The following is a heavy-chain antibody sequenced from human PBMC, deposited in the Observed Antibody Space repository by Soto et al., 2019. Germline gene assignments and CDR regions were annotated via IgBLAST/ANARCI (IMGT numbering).Heavy chain of an antibody. CDR1: GYSFNNNW. D-gene: IGHD3-22*01. J-gene: IGHJ4*02. CDR2: IYPGNSDS. CDR3: ARPDSNGSSDY. Sequence: PGESLKISCKASGYSFNNNWIGWVRQMPGKGLEWMGIIYPGNSDSRYSPSFQGQVTMSVDKSINTAYLQWNSLKASDTAMYYCARPDSNGSSDYWGQGTLVTVSS. V-gene: IGHV5-51*01.